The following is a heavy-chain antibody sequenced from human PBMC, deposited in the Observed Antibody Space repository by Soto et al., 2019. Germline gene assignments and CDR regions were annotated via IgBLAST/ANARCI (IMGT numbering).Heavy chain of an antibody. V-gene: IGHV4-39*01. CDR3: ARQRTTVVTQAYFDH. Sequence: SETLSLTCIVSGESISSSSYYWGWIRQPPGKCLEWIGSIYYGGRTYYNPSFKCRVAISIDTSKIQFSLQLSTVTATDTAVYYCARQRTTVVTQAYFDHWGQGALVTVSS. D-gene: IGHD2-21*02. J-gene: IGHJ4*02. CDR1: GESISSSSYY. CDR2: IYYGGRT.